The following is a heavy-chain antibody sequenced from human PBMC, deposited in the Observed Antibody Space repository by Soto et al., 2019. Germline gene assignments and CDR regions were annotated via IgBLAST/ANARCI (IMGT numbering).Heavy chain of an antibody. J-gene: IGHJ6*02. CDR3: ARVRRFLEWRPMGGMDV. Sequence: SLTCTVSGGSISSYYWSWIRQPPGKGLEWIGYIYYSGSTNYNPSLKSRVTISVDTSKNQFSLKLSSVTAADTAVYYCARVRRFLEWRPMGGMDVWGQGTTVTVSS. D-gene: IGHD3-3*01. V-gene: IGHV4-59*01. CDR1: GGSISSYY. CDR2: IYYSGST.